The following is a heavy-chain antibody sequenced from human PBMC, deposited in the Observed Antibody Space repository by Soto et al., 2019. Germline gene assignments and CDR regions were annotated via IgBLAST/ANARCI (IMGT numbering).Heavy chain of an antibody. CDR2: IIPILGTA. CDR3: ARVTASGYRSADDGFYI. CDR1: GGTFSNYA. J-gene: IGHJ3*02. Sequence: QVQLLQAGTEVKKPGSSVKVSCKTSGGTFSNYAISWVRQAPGQGLEWMGVIIPILGTANNPQKFQGRVTITADESTSTAYMERSSQRFEDTARCYCARVTASGYRSADDGFYISGSRTRVPVSS. D-gene: IGHD3-22*01. V-gene: IGHV1-69*01.